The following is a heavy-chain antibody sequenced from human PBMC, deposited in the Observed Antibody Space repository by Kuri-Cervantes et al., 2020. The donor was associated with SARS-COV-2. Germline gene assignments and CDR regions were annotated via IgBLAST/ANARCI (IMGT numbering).Heavy chain of an antibody. D-gene: IGHD6-19*01. J-gene: IGHJ4*02. CDR2: ISYDGRNT. CDR3: ARAPWRVDVSCWKGPFDY. V-gene: IGHV3-30*14. CDR1: GFIFSDYA. Sequence: GGSLRLSCEASGFIFSDYAIDWVRQAPGQGLEWMASISYDGRNTKFADSVKGCFTISRDNSKNVVYLKMNSLGIEDTAEYFCARAPWRVDVSCWKGPFDYWGQGTLVTVSS.